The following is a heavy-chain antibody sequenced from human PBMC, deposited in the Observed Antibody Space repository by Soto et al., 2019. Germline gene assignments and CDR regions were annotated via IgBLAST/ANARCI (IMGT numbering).Heavy chain of an antibody. J-gene: IGHJ4*02. CDR3: ARDRGDYYGSGSYYRIVGLDY. Sequence: SETLSLTCTVSGGSVSSGSYYWSWIRQPPGKGLEWIGYIYYSGSTNYNPSLKSRVTISVDTSKNQFSLKLSSVTAADTAVYYCARDRGDYYGSGSYYRIVGLDYWGQGTLVTVSS. V-gene: IGHV4-61*01. D-gene: IGHD3-10*01. CDR2: IYYSGST. CDR1: GGSVSSGSYY.